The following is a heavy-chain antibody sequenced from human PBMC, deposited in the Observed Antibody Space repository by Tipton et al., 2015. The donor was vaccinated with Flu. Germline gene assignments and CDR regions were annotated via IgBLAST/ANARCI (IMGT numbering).Heavy chain of an antibody. Sequence: LRLSCTVSGVSITNYFWNWIRQPPGKGLEWIGYIYHNQYTKYNPSLKSRVTISVDTSKNQFSLKLSSVTAADTAVYYCARRHYSNYVSEPKNWFDPWGQGTLVTVSS. CDR2: IYHNQYT. CDR3: ARRHYSNYVSEPKNWFDP. CDR1: GVSITNYF. J-gene: IGHJ5*02. D-gene: IGHD4-11*01. V-gene: IGHV4-59*12.